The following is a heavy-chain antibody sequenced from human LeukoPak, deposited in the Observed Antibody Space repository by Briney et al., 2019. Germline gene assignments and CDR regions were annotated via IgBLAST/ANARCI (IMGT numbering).Heavy chain of an antibody. CDR2: ISSSGSII. Sequence: PGGSLRLSCAVSGFTFSNYQMNWVRQAPGKGLEWVSYISSSGSIIYYAEAVKGRFTISRDNAKNSLYLQMNSLRVEDTAVYYCARALPGDTSDYHFWGQGTLVTVSS. V-gene: IGHV3-48*03. CDR3: ARALPGDTSDYHF. CDR1: GFTFSNYQ. D-gene: IGHD3-22*01. J-gene: IGHJ4*02.